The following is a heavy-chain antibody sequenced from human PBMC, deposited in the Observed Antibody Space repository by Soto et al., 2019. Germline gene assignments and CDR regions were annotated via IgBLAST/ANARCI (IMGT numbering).Heavy chain of an antibody. CDR1: GGPISSYY. CDR2: IYYSGST. CDR3: ASSITYFDY. J-gene: IGHJ4*02. V-gene: IGHV4-59*01. Sequence: PSETLSLTCTVSGGPISSYYWSWIRQPPGKGLEWIGYIYYSGSTNYNPSLKSRVTISVDTSKNQFSLKLSSVTAADTAVYYCASSITYFDYWGQGTLVTVSS. D-gene: IGHD3-10*01.